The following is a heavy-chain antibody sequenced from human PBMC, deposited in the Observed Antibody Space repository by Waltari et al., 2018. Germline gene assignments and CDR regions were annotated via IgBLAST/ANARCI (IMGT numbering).Heavy chain of an antibody. CDR1: GLTSSDNY. D-gene: IGHD3-16*01. CDR2: LYSAGHT. Sequence: EVQLVESGGGLIQPGGYLRLSCAASGLTSSDNYMSWVRQAPGKGLEWVSVLYSAGHTYYADSVKGRFTISRDSSKNTLYLQMNSLRTEDTAVYYCARDLVHYFDYWGQGTLVTVSS. J-gene: IGHJ4*02. CDR3: ARDLVHYFDY. V-gene: IGHV3-53*01.